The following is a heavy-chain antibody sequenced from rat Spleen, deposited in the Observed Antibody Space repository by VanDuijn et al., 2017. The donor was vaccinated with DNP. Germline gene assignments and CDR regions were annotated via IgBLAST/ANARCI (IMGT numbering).Heavy chain of an antibody. CDR1: DYSITSVYR. Sequence: EVQLQESGPGLVKPSQSLSLTCSVTDYSITSVYRWNWIRQLPGNKLEWMGLINSAGNTKYNPSLKRRISITRDTSKNQFFLQVHSVSTEDTATYYCARGPLLEVTTACYFDYWGQGVMVTVSS. CDR3: ARGPLLEVTTACYFDY. CDR2: INSAGNT. V-gene: IGHV3-3*01. J-gene: IGHJ2*01. D-gene: IGHD1-1*01.